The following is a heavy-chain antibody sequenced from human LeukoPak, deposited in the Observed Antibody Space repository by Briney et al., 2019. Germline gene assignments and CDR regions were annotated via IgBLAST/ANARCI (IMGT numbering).Heavy chain of an antibody. CDR1: GHIFGVCS. D-gene: IGHD6-13*01. J-gene: IGHJ4*02. CDR2: IRSQAYRRTT. V-gene: IGHV3-49*04. CDR3: TRDLFYSSSWYGLDF. Sequence: GRSLSLSRTVSGHIFGVCSMRWASHPRRRGLEGVGFIRSQAYRRTTEYAAAVKRRFDISRHDPRRIGYLQMNSLKTEDIAVYYCTRDLFYSSSWYGLDFWGQGTLVTVSS.